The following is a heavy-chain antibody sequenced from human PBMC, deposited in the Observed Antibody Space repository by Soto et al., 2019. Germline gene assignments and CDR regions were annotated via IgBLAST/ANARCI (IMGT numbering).Heavy chain of an antibody. D-gene: IGHD3-22*01. CDR3: ARWVSQGSVVVVIRHSFDY. CDR1: GDSISSSTYY. Sequence: PSETLSLTCTVSGDSISSSTYYWGWIRQPPGKGLEWIGSIYYSGSTYYNPSLKSRVTISVDTSKNQFSLKLSSVTAADTAVYYCARWVSQGSVVVVIRHSFDYWGQGPLLTVSS. J-gene: IGHJ4*02. V-gene: IGHV4-39*01. CDR2: IYYSGST.